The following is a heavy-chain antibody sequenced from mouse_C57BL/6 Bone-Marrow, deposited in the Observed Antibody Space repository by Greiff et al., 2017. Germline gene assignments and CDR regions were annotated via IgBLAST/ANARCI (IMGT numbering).Heavy chain of an antibody. CDR2: SRNKANDYTT. Sequence: EVKLVESGGGLVQSGRSLRLSCATSGFTFSDFYMEWVRQAPGKGLEWIAASRNKANDYTTEYSASVKGRFIVSRDTSQSILYLQMNALRAEDTAIYYCARDKTDWGQGTLVTVSA. D-gene: IGHD4-1*01. V-gene: IGHV7-1*01. CDR1: GFTFSDFY. J-gene: IGHJ3*01. CDR3: ARDKTD.